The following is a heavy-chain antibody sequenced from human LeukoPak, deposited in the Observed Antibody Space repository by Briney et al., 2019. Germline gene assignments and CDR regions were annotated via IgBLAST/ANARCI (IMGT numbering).Heavy chain of an antibody. J-gene: IGHJ4*02. V-gene: IGHV3-66*01. CDR2: IYRGGNT. CDR1: GFIVSSYY. D-gene: IGHD3-10*01. Sequence: GGSLRLSCAASGFIVSSYYMNWVRQAPGKGLEWVSLIYRGGNTYYADPVKGRFTISRDNSKNTLYLQMNSLRAEDTAVYYCARGRYYYGSGSLGYFDYWGQGTLVTVSS. CDR3: ARGRYYYGSGSLGYFDY.